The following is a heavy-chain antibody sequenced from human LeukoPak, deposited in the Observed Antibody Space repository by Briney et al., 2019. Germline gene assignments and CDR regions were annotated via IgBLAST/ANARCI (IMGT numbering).Heavy chain of an antibody. V-gene: IGHV3-21*01. Sequence: RGSLRLSCAASGFTFDDYAMHWVRQAPGKGLEWVSSISSSSSYIYYADSVKGRFTISRDNAKNSMYLQMNSLRAEDTAVYYCARDSGHSGYDLDYWGQGTLVTVSS. CDR2: ISSSSSYI. J-gene: IGHJ4*02. D-gene: IGHD5-12*01. CDR1: GFTFDDYA. CDR3: ARDSGHSGYDLDY.